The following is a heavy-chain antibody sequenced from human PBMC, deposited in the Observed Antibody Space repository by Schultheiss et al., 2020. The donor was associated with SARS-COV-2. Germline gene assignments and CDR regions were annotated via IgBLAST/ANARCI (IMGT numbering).Heavy chain of an antibody. V-gene: IGHV4-59*12. J-gene: IGHJ3*02. D-gene: IGHD6-6*01. CDR1: GGSISSYY. CDR2: INHSGST. Sequence: SETLSLTCTVSGGSISSYYWSWIRQPPGKGLEWIGEINHSGSTNYNPSLKSRVTLSVDTSKNQFSLKLSSVTAADTAVYYCARLKAARPRGFDIWGQGTMVTVSS. CDR3: ARLKAARPRGFDI.